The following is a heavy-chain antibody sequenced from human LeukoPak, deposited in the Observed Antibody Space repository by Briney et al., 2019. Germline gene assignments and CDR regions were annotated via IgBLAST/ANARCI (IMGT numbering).Heavy chain of an antibody. V-gene: IGHV4-4*07. Sequence: SETLSLTCTVSGGSLRRYYWSWIRPPAGKGREGIGRIYNSGSTNYNPSLKSGGTMSVDTSKNQVSLKLSCVNAADTAVYYCAREWALGHSGFDIGDWGKGTLVTVS. CDR3: AREWALGHSGFDIGD. J-gene: IGHJ4*02. CDR1: GGSLRRYY. CDR2: IYNSGST. D-gene: IGHD5-12*01.